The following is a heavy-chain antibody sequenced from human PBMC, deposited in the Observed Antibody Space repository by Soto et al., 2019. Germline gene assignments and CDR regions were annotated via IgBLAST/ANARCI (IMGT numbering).Heavy chain of an antibody. D-gene: IGHD1-26*01. Sequence: EVQLLESGGGLVQPVGSLRLSCAASGFTFSSYAMSWVRQAPGKGLEWVSAISGSGGSTYYADSVKGRFTISRDNSKHTLYLQMNSRRAEDTAVYYCARMASGSYGYWGQGTLVTVSS. CDR2: ISGSGGST. CDR1: GFTFSSYA. J-gene: IGHJ4*02. CDR3: ARMASGSYGY. V-gene: IGHV3-23*01.